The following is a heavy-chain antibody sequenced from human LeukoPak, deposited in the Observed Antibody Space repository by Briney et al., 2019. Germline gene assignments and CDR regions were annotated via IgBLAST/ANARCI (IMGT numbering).Heavy chain of an antibody. Sequence: AGGSLRLSCVASGFTFSSSAISWVRQAPRKGLEWVSSMTSDGSTFSGDSVRARFTISRDISKNTLSLQMNSLRDEDTATYYCAKEVYCGRDCYNPGYGVDVWGQGTTVTVSS. V-gene: IGHV3-23*01. J-gene: IGHJ6*02. CDR3: AKEVYCGRDCYNPGYGVDV. CDR1: GFTFSSSA. D-gene: IGHD2-21*02. CDR2: MTSDGST.